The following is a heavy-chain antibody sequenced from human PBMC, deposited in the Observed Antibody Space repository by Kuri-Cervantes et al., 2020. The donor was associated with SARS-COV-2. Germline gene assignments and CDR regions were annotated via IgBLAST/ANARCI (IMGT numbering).Heavy chain of an antibody. V-gene: IGHV3-30-3*01. CDR2: ISYDGSNK. Sequence: GESLKISCAASGFTFSSYAMHWVRQAPGKGLEWVAVISYDGSNKYYADSVKGRFTISRDNSKNTLYLQMNSLRAEDTAVYYCARDISGYYGNFDYWGQGTLVTVSS. CDR3: ARDISGYYGNFDY. D-gene: IGHD3-22*01. CDR1: GFTFSSYA. J-gene: IGHJ4*02.